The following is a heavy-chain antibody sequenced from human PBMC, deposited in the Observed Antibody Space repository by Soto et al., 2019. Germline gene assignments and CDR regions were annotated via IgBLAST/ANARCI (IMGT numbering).Heavy chain of an antibody. CDR2: ISSSSSTI. CDR3: ARDVDYYYDSSGYYYFDY. CDR1: GFTFSSYS. Sequence: HVGSLRLSGAASGFTFSSYSMNWVRQAPGKGLEWVSYISSSSSTIYYADSVKGRFTISRDNAKNSLYLQMNSLRDEDTAVYYCARDVDYYYDSSGYYYFDYWGQGTLVTVSS. J-gene: IGHJ4*02. D-gene: IGHD3-22*01. V-gene: IGHV3-48*02.